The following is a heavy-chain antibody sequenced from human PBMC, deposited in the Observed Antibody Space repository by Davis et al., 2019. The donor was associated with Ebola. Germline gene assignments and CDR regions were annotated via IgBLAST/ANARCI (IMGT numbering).Heavy chain of an antibody. J-gene: IGHJ4*02. Sequence: PSETLFLTCNVSGDAITNYYWSWIRLPAGKGLEWIGRIHSNGITNYNPSLRSRVTMSLDTSRNQFSLRLTSLTAADTALYYCARASVMTAVTTFDSWGQGTLVTVSS. CDR2: IHSNGIT. D-gene: IGHD4-17*01. CDR3: ARASVMTAVTTFDS. V-gene: IGHV4-4*07. CDR1: GDAITNYY.